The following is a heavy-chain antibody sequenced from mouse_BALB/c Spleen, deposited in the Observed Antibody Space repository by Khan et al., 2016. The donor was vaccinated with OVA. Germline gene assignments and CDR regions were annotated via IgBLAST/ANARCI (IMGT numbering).Heavy chain of an antibody. Sequence: EVQLVESGPGLVKPFQSLPLTRTVTGYSITIGYVCNWIRQFPGNKLDWMGYISYSGVTSFTPSLKSRISISRDTSKNQFFLQLTSVTTEDTATYYCARGNYYGYYFDYWGEGTTLTVSS. D-gene: IGHD1-1*01. J-gene: IGHJ2*01. CDR3: ARGNYYGYYFDY. V-gene: IGHV3-2*02. CDR2: ISYSGVT. CDR1: GYSITIGYV.